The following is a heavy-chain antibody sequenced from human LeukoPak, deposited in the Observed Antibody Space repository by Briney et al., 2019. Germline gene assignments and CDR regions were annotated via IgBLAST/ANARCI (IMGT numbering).Heavy chain of an antibody. CDR2: IYYSGST. V-gene: IGHV4-59*11. CDR1: GGSISSHY. D-gene: IGHD3/OR15-3a*01. CDR3: ARDAGTGWCFDL. J-gene: IGHJ2*01. Sequence: KTSETLSLTCSVSGGSISSHYWSWIRQPPGKGLEWIGYIYYSGSTNYNPSLKSRVTMSVDPSKNQFSLKLTSVTAADTALYFCARDAGTGWCFDLWGRGTLVTVSS.